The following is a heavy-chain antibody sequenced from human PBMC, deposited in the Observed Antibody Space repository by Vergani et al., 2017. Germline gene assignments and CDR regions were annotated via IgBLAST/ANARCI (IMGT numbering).Heavy chain of an antibody. CDR1: EYSFGNYW. J-gene: IGHJ4*02. CDR3: ARHTTYTDS. V-gene: IGHV5-51*01. D-gene: IGHD1-1*01. Sequence: EVELVQSGPEMRKPGESVKISCKGSEYSFGNYWIGWVRQTPGKGLEWMGIIYPADSDTRYSPSFQGQVTISADKSISTAFLQWDSLKASDTALYYCARHTTYTDSWGQGTLVTVSS. CDR2: IYPADSDT.